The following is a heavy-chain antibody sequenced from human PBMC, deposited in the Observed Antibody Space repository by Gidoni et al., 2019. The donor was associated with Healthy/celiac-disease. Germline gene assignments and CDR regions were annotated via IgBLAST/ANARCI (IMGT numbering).Heavy chain of an antibody. J-gene: IGHJ4*02. D-gene: IGHD6-19*01. CDR1: GFPFSSYA. CDR2: ISGRGGST. V-gene: IGHV3-23*01. Sequence: EVQLLESGGGLVQPGGSLRLSCPASGFPFSSYAMGLVPQAPGKGLEWVSAISGRGGSTYYADSVKGRFTISRDNSKNTLYLQMNSLRAEDTAVYYCAKIHPGHSSLVVYWGQGTLVTVSS. CDR3: AKIHPGHSSLVVY.